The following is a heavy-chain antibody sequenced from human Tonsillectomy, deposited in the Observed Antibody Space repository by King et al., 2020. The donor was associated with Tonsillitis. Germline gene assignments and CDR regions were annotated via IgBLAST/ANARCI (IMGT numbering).Heavy chain of an antibody. D-gene: IGHD5-24*01. CDR1: GFTFSSYS. J-gene: IGHJ4*02. CDR2: ISGSSYDI. Sequence: VQLVESGGGLVKPGGSLRLSCAASGFTFSSYSMDWVRQAPGKGLEWVSSISGSSYDIFYADAVKGRFTISRDNAKNSLYLQMNSLRAEDTAVYYCLVEMSTTMNFDYWGQGTQVTVSS. CDR3: LVEMSTTMNFDY. V-gene: IGHV3-21*01.